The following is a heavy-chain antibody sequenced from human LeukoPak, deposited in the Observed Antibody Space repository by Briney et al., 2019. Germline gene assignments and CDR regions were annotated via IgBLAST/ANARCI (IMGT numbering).Heavy chain of an antibody. J-gene: IGHJ6*02. V-gene: IGHV4-39*07. D-gene: IGHD6-19*01. CDR3: ARGGVAVAGQPYYYYGMDV. CDR2: IYYSGST. Sequence: SETLSLTCTVSGGSISSSSYYWGWIRQPPGKGLEWIGSIYYSGSTYYNPSLKSRVTISVDTSKNQFSLKLSSVTAADTAVYYCARGGVAVAGQPYYYYGMDVWGQGTTVTVSS. CDR1: GGSISSSSYY.